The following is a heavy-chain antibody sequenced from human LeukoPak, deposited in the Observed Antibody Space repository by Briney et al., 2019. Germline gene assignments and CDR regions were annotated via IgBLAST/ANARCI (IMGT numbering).Heavy chain of an antibody. V-gene: IGHV4-39*01. CDR3: TRQRVFEVLDY. CDR2: ISYTGST. D-gene: IGHD1-1*01. J-gene: IGHJ4*02. Sequence: SETLSLTCTVSDDSISSISYYWGWIRQPPGMGLEWIGSISYTGSTYYNPSLKSRVTISVDTSKNQFSLKLSSVTAADSAVYYCTRQRVFEVLDYWGQGTLVTVSS. CDR1: DDSISSISYY.